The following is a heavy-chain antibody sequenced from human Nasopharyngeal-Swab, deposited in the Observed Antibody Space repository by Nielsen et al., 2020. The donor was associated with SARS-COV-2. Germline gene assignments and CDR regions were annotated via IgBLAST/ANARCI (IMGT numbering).Heavy chain of an antibody. V-gene: IGHV4-30-2*01. J-gene: IGHJ3*01. Sequence: KGLEWIGYIYQSGSTDYNPSLKSRVTISIDRSKNQFSLKLISVTAADTAVYYCAREISGGSSHDAFDVWGQGTTVTVSS. CDR2: IYQSGST. CDR3: AREISGGSSHDAFDV. D-gene: IGHD2-15*01.